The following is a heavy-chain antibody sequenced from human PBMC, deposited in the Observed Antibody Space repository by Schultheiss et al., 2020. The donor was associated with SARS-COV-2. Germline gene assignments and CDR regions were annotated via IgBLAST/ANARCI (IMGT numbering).Heavy chain of an antibody. CDR3: ARDRTPWGIPVAGEGVDFDYYYGMDV. Sequence: ASVKVSCKASGYTFTSYYMHWVRQAPGQGLEWMGWINPNSGGTNYAQKLQGRVTMTTDTSTSTAYMELRSLRSEDTAVYYCARDRTPWGIPVAGEGVDFDYYYGMDVWGQGTTVTVSS. CDR2: INPNSGGT. CDR1: GYTFTSYY. D-gene: IGHD6-19*01. J-gene: IGHJ6*02. V-gene: IGHV1-2*02.